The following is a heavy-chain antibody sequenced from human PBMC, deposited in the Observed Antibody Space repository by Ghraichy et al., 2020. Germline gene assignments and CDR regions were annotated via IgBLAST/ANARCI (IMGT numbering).Heavy chain of an antibody. Sequence: SETLSLTRSVSGGSISTYYWSWIRQPPGKGLEWIGYIYTSGSTQFNPSLKSRVTISVDTSKNQFSLTLTSVTAADTAVYYCARSSGLAVESTAEYFRYWGQGTLVTVSS. D-gene: IGHD2-15*01. CDR1: GGSISTYY. V-gene: IGHV4-4*09. J-gene: IGHJ1*01. CDR3: ARSSGLAVESTAEYFRY. CDR2: IYTSGST.